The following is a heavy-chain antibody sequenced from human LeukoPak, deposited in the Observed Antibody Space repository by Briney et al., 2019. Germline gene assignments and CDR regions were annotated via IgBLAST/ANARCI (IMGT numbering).Heavy chain of an antibody. V-gene: IGHV3-7*01. CDR3: ATCYNDDYGYFQH. D-gene: IGHD4-17*01. J-gene: IGHJ1*01. CDR1: GFTFSDYW. CDR2: IKQDGSEK. Sequence: GGSLRLSCAVSGFTFSDYWMSWVRQAPGKGLEWVANIKQDGSEKYFVKSVGGRFTISRDNAENPLYLQMNSLRAEDTAVYYSATCYNDDYGYFQHWGQGNLVTVSS.